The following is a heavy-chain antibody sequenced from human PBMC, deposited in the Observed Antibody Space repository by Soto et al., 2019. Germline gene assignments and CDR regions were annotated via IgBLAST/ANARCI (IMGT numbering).Heavy chain of an antibody. J-gene: IGHJ5*02. CDR1: GYTFTDHY. D-gene: IGHD3-22*01. Sequence: ASVRVSCKSSGYTFTDHYIHWVRQAPGPGLEWMGWINPKSGGTNYAQKFQGRVTMTRDTSISTAYMELRSLRSDDTAVYYCARFNYYDSSGYYRSWGQGTLVTVSS. CDR3: ARFNYYDSSGYYRS. V-gene: IGHV1-2*02. CDR2: INPKSGGT.